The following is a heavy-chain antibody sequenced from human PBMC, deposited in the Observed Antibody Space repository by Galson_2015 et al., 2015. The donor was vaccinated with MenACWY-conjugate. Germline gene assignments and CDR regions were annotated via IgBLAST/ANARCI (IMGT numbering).Heavy chain of an antibody. CDR2: ISYDGSDK. J-gene: IGHJ4*02. V-gene: IGHV3-30*18. D-gene: IGHD3/OR15-3a*01. Sequence: SLRLSCAVSGFVFTTYAMHWLRQAPGKGLEWGAGISYDGSDKYYADSVRGRFTVSRDNSKKTMYLQMNSLRVEDTAVYHCAKEGMIGLVMLGYVDNWGLGTLVTVAS. CDR1: GFVFTTYA. CDR3: AKEGMIGLVMLGYVDN.